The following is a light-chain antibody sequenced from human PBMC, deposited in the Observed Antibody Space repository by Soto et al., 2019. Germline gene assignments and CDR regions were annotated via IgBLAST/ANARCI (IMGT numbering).Light chain of an antibody. V-gene: IGKV1-33*01. J-gene: IGKJ4*01. CDR2: DAS. CDR1: QSISSW. Sequence: DIQMTQSPSTLSASVGDRVTITCRASQSISSWLAWYQQKPGKAPKLLIYDASNLETGVPSRFSGSGSGTDFTFTISSLQPEDIATYYCQQYDNLLLTFGGGTKVDI. CDR3: QQYDNLLLT.